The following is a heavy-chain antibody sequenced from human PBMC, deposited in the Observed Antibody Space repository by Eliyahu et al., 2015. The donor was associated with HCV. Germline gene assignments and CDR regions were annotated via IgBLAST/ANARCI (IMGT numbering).Heavy chain of an antibody. J-gene: IGHJ4*02. CDR2: IYYSGST. Sequence: QVQLQESGPGLVKPSETLSLTCTVSGGSISSYYWSWIRQPPGKGLEWIGYIYYSGSTNYNPSLKSRVTISVDTSKNQFSLKLSSVTAADTAVYYCARDHIEYGGNGRDYFDYWGQGTLVTVSS. D-gene: IGHD4-23*01. V-gene: IGHV4-59*01. CDR3: ARDHIEYGGNGRDYFDY. CDR1: GGSISSYY.